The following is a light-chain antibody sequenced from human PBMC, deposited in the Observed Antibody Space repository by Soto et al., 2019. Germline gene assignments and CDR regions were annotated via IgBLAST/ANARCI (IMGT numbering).Light chain of an antibody. CDR2: DAS. CDR1: QTVSSSS. J-gene: IGKJ1*01. Sequence: EVVLPQSPGTLSLSPGERATLSCRASQTVSSSSLAWYQQKRGQAPRLLIHDASSRATGIPDRFSGSGSGTDFTLTISRLEPEDFAVYYCQQYGGSPRTFGQGTKVDI. CDR3: QQYGGSPRT. V-gene: IGKV3-20*01.